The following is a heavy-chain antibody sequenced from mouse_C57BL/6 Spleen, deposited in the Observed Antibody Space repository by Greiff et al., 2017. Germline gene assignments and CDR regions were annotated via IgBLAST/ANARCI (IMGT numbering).Heavy chain of an antibody. Sequence: EVQLQESGPGLVKPSQSLSLTCSVTGYSITSGYYWNWIRQFPGNKLEWMGYISYDGSNNYNPSLKNRISITRDTSKNQFFLKLNSVTTEDTATYYCARAIYYDYHFDYWGQGTTLTVSS. CDR1: GYSITSGYY. V-gene: IGHV3-6*01. CDR3: ARAIYYDYHFDY. J-gene: IGHJ2*01. CDR2: ISYDGSN. D-gene: IGHD2-4*01.